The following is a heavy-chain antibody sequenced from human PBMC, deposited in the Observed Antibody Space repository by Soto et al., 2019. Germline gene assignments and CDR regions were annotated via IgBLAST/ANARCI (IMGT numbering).Heavy chain of an antibody. V-gene: IGHV3-66*01. CDR2: IYSGGST. D-gene: IGHD1-26*01. CDR1: GFIVSSNY. Sequence: PGGSLRLSCAASGFIVSSNYMSWVRQAPGKGLEWVSVIYSGGSTYYADSVKGRFTISRDNSKNTLYLQMNSLRAEDTAVYYCARDPGGVPDYFDYWGQGTLVTVSS. J-gene: IGHJ4*02. CDR3: ARDPGGVPDYFDY.